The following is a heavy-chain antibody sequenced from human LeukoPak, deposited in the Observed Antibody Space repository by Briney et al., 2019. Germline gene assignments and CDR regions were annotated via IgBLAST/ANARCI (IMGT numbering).Heavy chain of an antibody. CDR2: ISSSSSTI. CDR3: AYWGPASTALN. V-gene: IGHV3-48*02. CDR1: GFTLSTYS. J-gene: IGHJ6*04. Sequence: GGSLRLSCTASGFTLSTYSMNWVRQAPGKGLEWVSYISSSSSTIYYADSVKGRFTTSRDNAKNSLYPQMNSLRDEDTAVYYCAYWGPASTALNWGKGTTVTVSS. D-gene: IGHD3-16*01.